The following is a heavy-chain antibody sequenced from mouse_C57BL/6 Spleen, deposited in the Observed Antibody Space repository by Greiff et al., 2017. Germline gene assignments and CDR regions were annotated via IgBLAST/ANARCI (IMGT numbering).Heavy chain of an antibody. V-gene: IGHV1-53*01. D-gene: IGHD1-1*01. Sequence: QVQLQQPGTELVKPGASVKLSCKASGYTFTSYWMHWVQQRPGQGLEWIGNINPSNGGTNYNEKFKSKATLTVDKSSSTTYMQLSSLTSEDSAVYYCARYYYYGSSSYAMDYWGQGTSVTVSS. CDR1: GYTFTSYW. J-gene: IGHJ4*01. CDR3: ARYYYYGSSSYAMDY. CDR2: INPSNGGT.